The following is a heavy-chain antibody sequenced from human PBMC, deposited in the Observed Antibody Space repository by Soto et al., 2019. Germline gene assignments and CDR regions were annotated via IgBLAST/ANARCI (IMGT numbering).Heavy chain of an antibody. CDR3: ARDQKQLWGVYYYYYGMDV. Sequence: GGSLRLSCAASGFTFSSYSMNWVRQAPGKGLEWVSSISSSSSYIYYADSVKGRFTISRDNAKNSLYLQMNSLRAEDTAVYYCARDQKQLWGVYYYYYGMDVWGQGTTVTVSS. CDR1: GFTFSSYS. J-gene: IGHJ6*02. V-gene: IGHV3-21*01. CDR2: ISSSSSYI. D-gene: IGHD5-18*01.